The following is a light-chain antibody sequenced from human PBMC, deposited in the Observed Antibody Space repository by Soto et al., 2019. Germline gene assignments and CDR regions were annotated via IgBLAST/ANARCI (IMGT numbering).Light chain of an antibody. J-gene: IGKJ1*01. CDR3: QQYTDWPLT. Sequence: EVVMTQSPATLSVSPGERATLSFRASQSVTSNYLACYQQKPGQAPRLLIYGISTRATGVPDRFSGSGSGTDLTLTISRLEPEDFAVYYCQQYTDWPLTFGQGTKVQIX. V-gene: IGKV3-20*01. CDR1: QSVTSNY. CDR2: GIS.